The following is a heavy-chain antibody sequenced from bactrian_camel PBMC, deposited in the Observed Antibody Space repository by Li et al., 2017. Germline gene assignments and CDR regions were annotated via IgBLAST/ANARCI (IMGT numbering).Heavy chain of an antibody. CDR1: GFTFSVYD. CDR2: ISFRDMA. Sequence: QLVESGGGLVQPGGSLRLSCAASGFTFSVYDMSWVRQAPGKGLEWVSTISFRDMAVYQDSVKGRFTVSRDTSKNIMYLQMSDLKTGDTGMYYCATSGGGHNRGPGTQVTVS. V-gene: IGHV3-2*01. D-gene: IGHD5*01. CDR3: ATSGGGHN. J-gene: IGHJ4*01.